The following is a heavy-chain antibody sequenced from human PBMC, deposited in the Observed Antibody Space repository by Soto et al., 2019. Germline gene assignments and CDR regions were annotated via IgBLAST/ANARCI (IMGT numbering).Heavy chain of an antibody. J-gene: IGHJ3*01. CDR1: GVTFSIYV. V-gene: IGHV3-23*01. Sequence: EVQLLESGGGLVQPGGSLRLSCEASGVTFSIYVMTWVRQAPGKGLEWVSAVSGSAGTTYYADSVKGRFSISRDNSKNTLYLQMNSLTADDTAVYYCARVQGTARNAFDVWGHGTMVTVSS. D-gene: IGHD6-6*01. CDR2: VSGSAGTT. CDR3: ARVQGTARNAFDV.